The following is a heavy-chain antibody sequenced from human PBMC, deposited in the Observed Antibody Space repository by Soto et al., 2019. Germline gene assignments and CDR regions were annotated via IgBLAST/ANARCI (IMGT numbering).Heavy chain of an antibody. CDR3: ARDSSGFSPYYFDY. D-gene: IGHD6-19*01. CDR1: GYPFTTYG. V-gene: IGHV1-18*01. CDR2: ISAFNGNT. J-gene: IGHJ4*02. Sequence: QVLLVQSGPEVKKPGASVKVSCKASGYPFTTYGFNWVRQAPEEGLEWMGWISAFNGNTNYAQKLQGRVTMTTDRSTSTAYMELRSLESDDTAGYYCARDSSGFSPYYFDYWGQGTLVTVSS.